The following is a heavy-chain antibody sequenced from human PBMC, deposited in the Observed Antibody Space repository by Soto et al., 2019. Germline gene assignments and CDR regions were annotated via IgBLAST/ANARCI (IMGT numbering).Heavy chain of an antibody. J-gene: IGHJ4*02. CDR2: ISGSGSST. D-gene: IGHD6-6*01. CDR3: AKDHRGGLAARDFDY. Sequence: GGSLTLSCAASGFTFSSYAMSWVRQAPGKGLEWVSGISGSGSSTYYADSVKGQFTISRDNSKNTLYLQMNSLRAEDTAVYYCAKDHRGGLAARDFDYWGQGTLVTVSS. CDR1: GFTFSSYA. V-gene: IGHV3-23*01.